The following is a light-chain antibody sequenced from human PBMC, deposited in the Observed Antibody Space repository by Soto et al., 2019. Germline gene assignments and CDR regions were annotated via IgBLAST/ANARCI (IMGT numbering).Light chain of an antibody. CDR3: SSYTNINTRACV. CDR2: EVN. Sequence: QSVLTQPASVSGSPGQSITISCTGTSSDVGGYDYVSWYQLLPGKAPKLMVFEVNNRPSGVSYRFSGSKSGNTASLSISGLQAEDEADYFCSSYTNINTRACVVGTGTKVTVL. CDR1: SSDVGGYDY. J-gene: IGLJ1*01. V-gene: IGLV2-14*01.